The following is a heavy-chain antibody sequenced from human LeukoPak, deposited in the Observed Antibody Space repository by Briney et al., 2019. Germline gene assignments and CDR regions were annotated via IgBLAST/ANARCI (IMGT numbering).Heavy chain of an antibody. J-gene: IGHJ4*02. CDR3: AREHSAWYRDY. D-gene: IGHD6-19*01. V-gene: IGHV3-11*05. CDR1: GFTFSNYY. CDR2: ISSSSSYT. Sequence: GGSLTHSFAASGFTFSNYYMTWIRQAPGKGLEWVSYISSSSSYTNYADSVKGRFNISRDNAKNSLYLQMSSLRAEDTAVYYCAREHSAWYRDYWGGGTLVSVSS.